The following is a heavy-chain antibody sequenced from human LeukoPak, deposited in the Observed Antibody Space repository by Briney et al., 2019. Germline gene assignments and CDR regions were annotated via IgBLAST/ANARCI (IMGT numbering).Heavy chain of an antibody. Sequence: SETLSLTCTVSGGSISSYYWSWIRQPPGKGLEWIGYIYYSGSTNYNPSLKSRVTISVDTSKNQFSLKLSSVTAADTAVYYCARGEYYYDSSGYPQDAFDIWGQGTMVTVSS. V-gene: IGHV4-59*01. D-gene: IGHD3-22*01. CDR1: GGSISSYY. J-gene: IGHJ3*02. CDR3: ARGEYYYDSSGYPQDAFDI. CDR2: IYYSGST.